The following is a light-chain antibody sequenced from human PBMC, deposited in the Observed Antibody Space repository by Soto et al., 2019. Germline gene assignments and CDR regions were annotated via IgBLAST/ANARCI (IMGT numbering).Light chain of an antibody. CDR3: QQSYSTPPIT. CDR2: AAS. Sequence: DIQMTPSPSSLSASVGDRVTITCRASQSISSYLNWYQQKPGKAPKLLIYAASSLQSGVPSRFSGSGSGTDFTLTISSLQPEDFATYYCQQSYSTPPITCGQGTRRAIK. V-gene: IGKV1-39*01. J-gene: IGKJ5*01. CDR1: QSISSY.